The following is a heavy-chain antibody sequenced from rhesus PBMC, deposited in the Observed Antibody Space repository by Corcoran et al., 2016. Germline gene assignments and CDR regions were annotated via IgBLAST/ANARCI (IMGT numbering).Heavy chain of an antibody. J-gene: IGHJ4*01. CDR1: GASISGFW. Sequence: QVQLQESGPGLVKPSETLSLTCAVSGASISGFWWTWIRPPPGKGLEWIGEINGDSGTTYYNASLKSRVTISKDASQNQFSLKLSSMTAADTAVYFCARGGYGSSYHWGQGVLVTVSS. V-gene: IGHV4-80*01. CDR2: INGDSGTT. CDR3: ARGGYGSSYH. D-gene: IGHD4-29*01.